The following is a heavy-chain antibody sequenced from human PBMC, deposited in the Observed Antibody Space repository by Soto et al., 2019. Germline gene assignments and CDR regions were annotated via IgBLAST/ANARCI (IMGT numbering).Heavy chain of an antibody. CDR2: INHSGST. CDR1: GGSFSGYY. CDR3: ARGSHGVQRLYYYMDV. D-gene: IGHD3-16*01. J-gene: IGHJ6*03. V-gene: IGHV4-34*01. Sequence: SETLSLTCAVYGGSFSGYYWSWIRQPPGKGLEWIGEINHSGSTNYNPSLKSRVTISVDTSKNQFSLKLSSVTAADTAVYYCARGSHGVQRLYYYMDVWGKGTTVTVSS.